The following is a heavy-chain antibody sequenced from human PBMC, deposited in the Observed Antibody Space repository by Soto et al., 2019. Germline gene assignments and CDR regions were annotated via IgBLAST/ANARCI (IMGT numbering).Heavy chain of an antibody. Sequence: PGGSLRLSCAASGFTFSNAWMNWVRQAPGKGLEWVSVIYSGGSTYYADSVKGRFTISRDNSKNTLYLQMSSLRAEDTAVYYCVKPGSSSYYFAYWGQGTRVIVSS. CDR2: IYSGGST. V-gene: IGHV3-66*01. D-gene: IGHD1-26*01. CDR3: VKPGSSSYYFAY. J-gene: IGHJ4*02. CDR1: GFTFSNAW.